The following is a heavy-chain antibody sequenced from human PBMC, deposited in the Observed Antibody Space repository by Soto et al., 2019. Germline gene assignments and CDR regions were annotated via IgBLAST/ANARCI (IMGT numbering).Heavy chain of an antibody. D-gene: IGHD3-3*01. J-gene: IGHJ4*02. Sequence: QVQLQESGPGLVKPSGTLSLTCAVSGGSISSSNWWSWVRQPPGKGLEWIGEIYHSGSTNYNPSLKSRVTISVDKSKNQFSLKLSSVTAADTAVYYCASIWSGYYTGPGFDYWGQGTLVTVSS. V-gene: IGHV4-4*02. CDR3: ASIWSGYYTGPGFDY. CDR2: IYHSGST. CDR1: GGSISSSNW.